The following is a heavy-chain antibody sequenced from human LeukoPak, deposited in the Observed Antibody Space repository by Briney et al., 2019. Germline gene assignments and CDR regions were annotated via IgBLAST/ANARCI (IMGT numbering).Heavy chain of an antibody. CDR1: GDSISSYY. Sequence: PSETLSLTCTVSGDSISSYYWSWIRQPPGKGLEWIGYIYYSGSTNYNPSLKSRVTISVDTSKSQFSLKLRSVTAADTAVYYCARQKGYISGWYEGFDYWGQGTLVTVSS. V-gene: IGHV4-59*08. J-gene: IGHJ4*02. CDR3: ARQKGYISGWYEGFDY. CDR2: IYYSGST. D-gene: IGHD6-19*01.